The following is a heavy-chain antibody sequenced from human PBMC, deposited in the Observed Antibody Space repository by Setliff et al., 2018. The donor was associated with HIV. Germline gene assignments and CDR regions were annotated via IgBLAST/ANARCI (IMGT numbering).Heavy chain of an antibody. D-gene: IGHD3-10*01. V-gene: IGHV4-34*01. J-gene: IGHJ4*02. CDR3: ARQGLTMNRGVPAPILYYFDY. CDR2: INHSGRT. Sequence: LSLTCAVYGGSFSDFYWSWIRQSPGKGLEWIGDINHSGRTNNNPSLKSRVTISADTSKNQFSLNLNSVTATDTAVYYCARQGLTMNRGVPAPILYYFDYWGPGILVTVSS. CDR1: GGSFSDFY.